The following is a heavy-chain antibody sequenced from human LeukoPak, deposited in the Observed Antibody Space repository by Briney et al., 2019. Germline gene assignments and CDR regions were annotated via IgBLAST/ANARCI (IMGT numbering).Heavy chain of an antibody. CDR1: GYTFLSYA. CDR2: INAGNGDT. Sequence: ASVKVSCKASGYTFLSYAVHWVRQAPGQRLEWMGWINAGNGDTKYSQKFRGRVTITRDTSASTAYMELSSLRSEDTAVYYCARDCHITMVREKYYYYYYGMDVWGQGTTVTVSS. CDR3: ARDCHITMVREKYYYYYYGMDV. J-gene: IGHJ6*02. D-gene: IGHD3-10*01. V-gene: IGHV1-3*01.